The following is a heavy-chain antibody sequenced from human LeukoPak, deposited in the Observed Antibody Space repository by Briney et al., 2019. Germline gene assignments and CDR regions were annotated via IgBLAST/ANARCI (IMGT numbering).Heavy chain of an antibody. J-gene: IGHJ3*02. CDR1: GGSLNDYL. CDR3: ARELISSRAAFDT. D-gene: IGHD3-10*01. V-gene: IGHV4-34*01. Sequence: SETLSLTCAVYGGSLNDYLWSWIRQPPGQGLEWIGEVGHTGTTNYNPSLRSRVTISVDTSKNQFSLKLTSVTAADTAVYFCARELISSRAAFDTWGQGTVVTVSS. CDR2: VGHTGTT.